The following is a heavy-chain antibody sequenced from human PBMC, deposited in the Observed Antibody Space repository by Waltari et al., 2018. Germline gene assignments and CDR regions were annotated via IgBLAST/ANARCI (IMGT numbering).Heavy chain of an antibody. CDR1: GGSISSYY. CDR3: ARERGSFLYVGATRGAFDI. J-gene: IGHJ3*02. CDR2: IYYSGST. D-gene: IGHD3-10*01. V-gene: IGHV4-59*01. Sequence: QVQLQESGPGLVKPSETLSLTCTVPGGSISSYYGSWIRQPPGKGLEWIGYIYYSGSTNYNPSLKSRVTISVDTSKNQFSLKLSSVTAADTAVYYCARERGSFLYVGATRGAFDIWGQGTMVTVSS.